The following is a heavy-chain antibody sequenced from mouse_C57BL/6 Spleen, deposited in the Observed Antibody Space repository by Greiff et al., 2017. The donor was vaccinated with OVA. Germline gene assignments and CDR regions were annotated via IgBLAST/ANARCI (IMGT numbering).Heavy chain of an antibody. V-gene: IGHV2-9-1*01. CDR3: ARKGNWDGYYAMDY. CDR2: IWTGGGT. J-gene: IGHJ4*01. Sequence: VMLVESGPGLVAPSQSLSITCTVSGFSLTSYAISWVRQPPGKGLEWLGVIWTGGGTNYNSALKSRLSISKDNSKSQVFLKMNSLQTDDTARYYCARKGNWDGYYAMDYWGQGTSVTVSS. CDR1: GFSLTSYA. D-gene: IGHD4-1*01.